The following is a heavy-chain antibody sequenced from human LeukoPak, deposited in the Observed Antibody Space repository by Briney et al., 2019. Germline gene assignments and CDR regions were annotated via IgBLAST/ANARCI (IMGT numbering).Heavy chain of an antibody. V-gene: IGHV4-61*02. CDR3: ARGGILGYYYYGMDV. D-gene: IGHD3-16*01. J-gene: IGHJ6*02. CDR1: GASISSDSYY. CDR2: IYDSGST. Sequence: PSETLSLTCTVSGASISSDSYYWSWVRQPAGKGLQWIGRIYDSGSTNYYPSFKSRVTISVDKSKNQFSLKLSSVTAADTAVYYCARGGILGYYYYGMDVWGQGTMVTVSS.